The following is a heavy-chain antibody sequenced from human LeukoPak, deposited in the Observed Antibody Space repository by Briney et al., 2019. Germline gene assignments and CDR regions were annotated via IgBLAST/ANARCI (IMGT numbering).Heavy chain of an antibody. CDR1: GFTFSDYY. CDR3: AKDLPQYYDFWSGYYGGFDY. V-gene: IGHV3-11*05. J-gene: IGHJ4*02. D-gene: IGHD3-3*01. Sequence: GGSLRLSCAASGFTFSDYYMSWIRQAPGKGLEWVSYISSSSSTYTNYADSVKGRFTISRDNSKNSLYLQMNSLRTEDTALYYCAKDLPQYYDFWSGYYGGFDYWGQGTLVTVSS. CDR2: ISSSSSTYT.